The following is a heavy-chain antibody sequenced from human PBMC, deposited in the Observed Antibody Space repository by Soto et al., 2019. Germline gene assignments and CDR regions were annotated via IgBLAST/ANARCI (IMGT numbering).Heavy chain of an antibody. V-gene: IGHV3-30-3*01. CDR3: ARADVVVTAKYPFDY. CDR2: ISYDGSNK. J-gene: IGHJ4*02. CDR1: GFTFSSYA. D-gene: IGHD2-21*02. Sequence: QAQLVESGGGVVQPGRSLRLSCAASGFTFSSYAMHWVRQAPGKGLEWVAVISYDGSNKYYADSVKGRFTISRDNSKNTLYLQMNSLRAEDKAVYYCARADVVVTAKYPFDYWGQGTLVTVSS.